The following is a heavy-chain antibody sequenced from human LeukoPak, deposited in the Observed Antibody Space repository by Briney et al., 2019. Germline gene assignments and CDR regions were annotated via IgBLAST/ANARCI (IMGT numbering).Heavy chain of an antibody. CDR1: GYTFTNYY. CDR2: INPSGGST. Sequence: ASVKVSCKASGYTFTNYYIHWVRQAPGQGLEWMVIINPSGGSTSYAQKFQGRVTMTRDTSTSTVYMELSSLRSEDTAVFYCARKQLGDLSGLYYYGLDVWGQGTTVTVSS. D-gene: IGHD3-16*02. V-gene: IGHV1-46*01. J-gene: IGHJ6*02. CDR3: ARKQLGDLSGLYYYGLDV.